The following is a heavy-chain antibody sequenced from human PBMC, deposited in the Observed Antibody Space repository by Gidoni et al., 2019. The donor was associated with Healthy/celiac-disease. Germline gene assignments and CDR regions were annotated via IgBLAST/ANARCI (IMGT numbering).Heavy chain of an antibody. J-gene: IGHJ4*02. V-gene: IGHV3-9*01. CDR2: INWNGNNI. D-gene: IGHD6-19*01. Sequence: EVQLVESGGDLVQPGRSLRLSCAASGFTFDNYAMNWVRQAPGKGLEWVSGINWNGNNIGYADSVKGRFTISRDNAKKSLYLQMNSLRAEDKALYYCAKGISSGWYVGYDYWGQGTPVTVSS. CDR3: AKGISSGWYVGYDY. CDR1: GFTFDNYA.